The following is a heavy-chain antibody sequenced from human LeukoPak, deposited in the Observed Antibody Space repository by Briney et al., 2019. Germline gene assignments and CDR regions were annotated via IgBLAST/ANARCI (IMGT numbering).Heavy chain of an antibody. CDR1: GYSFTSYW. D-gene: IGHD1-26*01. V-gene: IGHV5-51*01. CDR2: IYPGDSDT. Sequence: GEPLKISCKGSGYSFTSYWIGWVRQMPGKGLEWMVIIYPGDSDTRYSPSFQGQVTISADKSISTAYLQWSSLKASDTAMYYCASHYRHDAFDIWGQGTMVTVSS. CDR3: ASHYRHDAFDI. J-gene: IGHJ3*02.